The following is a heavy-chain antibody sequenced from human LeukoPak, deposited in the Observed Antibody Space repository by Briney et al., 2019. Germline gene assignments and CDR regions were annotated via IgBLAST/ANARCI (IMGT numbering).Heavy chain of an antibody. J-gene: IGHJ6*03. V-gene: IGHV3-23*01. Sequence: GGSLRLSCAASGFSFSNYWMTWVRHAPGKGLEWVSGISGRGGSTYYADSVKGRFTISRDNSKNTLYLQMNSLRAEDTAVYYCAKAGYYDSSGYYYDDYYYYMDVWGKGTTVTVSS. D-gene: IGHD3-22*01. CDR2: ISGRGGST. CDR1: GFSFSNYW. CDR3: AKAGYYDSSGYYYDDYYYYMDV.